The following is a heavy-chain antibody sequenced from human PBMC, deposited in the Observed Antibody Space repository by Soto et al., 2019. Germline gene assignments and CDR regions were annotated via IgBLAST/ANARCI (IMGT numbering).Heavy chain of an antibody. CDR1: GGSISSSNW. Sequence: SSETLSLTCAVSGGSISSSNWWSWVRQPPGKGLEWIGEIYHSGSTNYNPTLKSRVTITVDKSKNQFSLKLSSVSAADMAVYYCARVLGNDAFDIWGQGTMVTVS. D-gene: IGHD3-3*02. V-gene: IGHV4-4*02. J-gene: IGHJ3*02. CDR3: ARVLGNDAFDI. CDR2: IYHSGST.